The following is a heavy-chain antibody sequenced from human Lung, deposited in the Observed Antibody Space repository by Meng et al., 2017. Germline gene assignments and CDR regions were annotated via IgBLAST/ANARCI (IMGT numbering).Heavy chain of an antibody. J-gene: IGHJ6*02. CDR2: VYYTGSS. CDR3: ARGFRGSTSFQYGLDV. V-gene: IGHV4-59*01. CDR1: GGSISTFF. D-gene: IGHD2-2*01. Sequence: LRLPCTVSGGSISTFFWNWIRQSPQKGLEWIGYVYYTGSSKYSTSLESRPTLSVDTTKNELSLRLDSVTAADTAIYYCARGFRGSTSFQYGLDVWGQGTTVTVSS.